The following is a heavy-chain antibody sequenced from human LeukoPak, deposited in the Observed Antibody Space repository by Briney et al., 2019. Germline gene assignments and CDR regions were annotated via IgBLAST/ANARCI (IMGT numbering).Heavy chain of an antibody. CDR1: GFTFSSYS. Sequence: GGSLRLSCAASGFTFSSYSMNWVRQAPGKGLEGGSSISSSRSYIFYAESVKGRFTISRDNAKNSLYLQMNSLRAQDTAVYYCARDYSPVNYWGPGTLVTVSS. J-gene: IGHJ4*02. D-gene: IGHD5-18*01. CDR3: ARDYSPVNY. V-gene: IGHV3-21*01. CDR2: ISSSRSYI.